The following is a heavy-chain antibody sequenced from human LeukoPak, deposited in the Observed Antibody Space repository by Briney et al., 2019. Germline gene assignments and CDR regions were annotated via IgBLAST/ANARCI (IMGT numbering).Heavy chain of an antibody. V-gene: IGHV3-7*01. CDR2: IKQDGSEK. CDR3: ARRRSRGYKDDAFDI. CDR1: GFTFSSYW. J-gene: IGHJ3*02. D-gene: IGHD3-22*01. Sequence: RGGSQRLSCAASGFTFSSYWMNWVRQAPGKGLEWVANIKQDGSEKYYVDSVKGRFTISRDNAKNSLYLQMNSLRAEDTAVYYCARRRSRGYKDDAFDIWGQGTMVPVSS.